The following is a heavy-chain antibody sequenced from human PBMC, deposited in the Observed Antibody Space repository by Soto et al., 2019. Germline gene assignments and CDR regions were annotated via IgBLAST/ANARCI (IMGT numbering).Heavy chain of an antibody. V-gene: IGHV3-23*01. CDR2: ISGSGGTT. CDR3: AKTPYDFWSSGQYLFDH. D-gene: IGHD3-3*01. J-gene: IGHJ4*02. Sequence: GGALGRYGPLSGVTFGGHAMSWVRQAPGKGLECVSGISGSGGTTFYADSVKGRFTISRDNSKKTLYLQMNSLRAEDTAVYYCAKTPYDFWSSGQYLFDHWGQGTLVTVPS. CDR1: GVTFGGHA.